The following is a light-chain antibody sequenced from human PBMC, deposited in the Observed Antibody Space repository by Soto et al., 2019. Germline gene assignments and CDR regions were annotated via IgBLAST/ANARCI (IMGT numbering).Light chain of an antibody. CDR2: DVC. J-gene: IGKJ1*01. CDR3: QQYNGYSRT. V-gene: IGKV1-5*01. CDR1: QSIGDS. Sequence: DIQMTQSPSTLSASVGDRVTITCRASQSIGDSLPWYQQKPGKAPYLMISDVCSLERGVASRFSGSGSGTEFTLTISSMQPDDFATFYCQQYNGYSRTFGQGTKVDI.